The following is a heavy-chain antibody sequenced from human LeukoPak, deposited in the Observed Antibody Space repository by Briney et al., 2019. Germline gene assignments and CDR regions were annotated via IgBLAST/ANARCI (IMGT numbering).Heavy chain of an antibody. Sequence: GGSLRLSCAVSGFIFSSYSMSWVRQAPGKGLEWVPVITGSGGNTYYADSVKGRFTISKDNSKNTVYLQMSSLRVDDTAVYYCAKAASSSWPSYYYGMDVWGQGTTVTVSS. J-gene: IGHJ6*02. D-gene: IGHD6-13*01. V-gene: IGHV3-23*01. CDR1: GFIFSSYS. CDR2: ITGSGGNT. CDR3: AKAASSSWPSYYYGMDV.